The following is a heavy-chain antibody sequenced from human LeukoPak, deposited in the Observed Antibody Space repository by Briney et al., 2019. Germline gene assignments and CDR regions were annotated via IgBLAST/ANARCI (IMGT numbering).Heavy chain of an antibody. Sequence: AGGSLRLSCAASGFTFSSYSMNWVRQAPGKGLEWVSSIGSSSSYIYYADSVKGRFTISRDNAKNSLYLQMNSLRAEDTAVYYCARDPSVIAVAGPVDYWGQGTLVTVSS. CDR3: ARDPSVIAVAGPVDY. CDR1: GFTFSSYS. CDR2: IGSSSSYI. J-gene: IGHJ4*02. D-gene: IGHD6-19*01. V-gene: IGHV3-21*01.